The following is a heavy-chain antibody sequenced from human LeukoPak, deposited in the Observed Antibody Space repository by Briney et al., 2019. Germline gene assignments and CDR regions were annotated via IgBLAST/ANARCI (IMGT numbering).Heavy chain of an antibody. Sequence: SETLSLTCTVSGGSISSGDYYWSWIRQPPGKGLEWIGYIYYSGSTYYNPSLKSRVTISVDTSKNQFSLKLSSVTAADTAVYYCARVLGYCSSTNCPLPHAFDIWGQGTMVTVSS. D-gene: IGHD2-2*01. CDR1: GGSISSGDYY. J-gene: IGHJ3*02. CDR2: IYYSGST. V-gene: IGHV4-30-4*08. CDR3: ARVLGYCSSTNCPLPHAFDI.